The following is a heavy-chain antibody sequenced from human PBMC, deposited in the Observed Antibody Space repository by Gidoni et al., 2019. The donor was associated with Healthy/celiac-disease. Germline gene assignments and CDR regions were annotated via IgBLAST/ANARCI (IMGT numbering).Heavy chain of an antibody. J-gene: IGHJ1*01. D-gene: IGHD6-19*01. Sequence: EVQLVESGGGLVQPGGSLKLSCAASGFTFSGSAMHWVRQASGKGLEWVGRIRSKANSYATAYAASVKGRFTISRDDSKNTAYLQMNSLKTEDTAVYYCTRWSPVDSVAEVKEYFQHWGQGTLVTVSS. CDR2: IRSKANSYAT. CDR1: GFTFSGSA. V-gene: IGHV3-73*02. CDR3: TRWSPVDSVAEVKEYFQH.